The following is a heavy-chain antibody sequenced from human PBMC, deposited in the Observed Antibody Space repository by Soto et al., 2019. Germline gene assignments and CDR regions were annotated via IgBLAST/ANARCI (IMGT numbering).Heavy chain of an antibody. Sequence: GGSLRLSCAASGFTFSSYWMSWVRQAPGKGLEWVANIKQDGSEKYYVDSVKGRFTISRDNAKNSLYLQMNSLRAEDTAVYYCARASASSYHFWSGYYNGYYYYMDVWGKGTTVTVSS. J-gene: IGHJ6*03. CDR2: IKQDGSEK. CDR1: GFTFSSYW. V-gene: IGHV3-7*01. D-gene: IGHD3-3*01. CDR3: ARASASSYHFWSGYYNGYYYYMDV.